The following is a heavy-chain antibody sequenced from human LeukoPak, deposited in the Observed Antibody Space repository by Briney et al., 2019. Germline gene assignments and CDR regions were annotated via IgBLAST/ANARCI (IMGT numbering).Heavy chain of an antibody. V-gene: IGHV1-24*01. CDR3: ATASDGDYVDNFDY. Sequence: ASVKVSCKVSGYTLTELSMHWVRQAPGIGLEWMGGFDPEDGETIYAQKFQGRVTMTEDTSTDTAYMELSSLRSEDTAVYYCATASDGDYVDNFDYWGQGTLVTVSS. J-gene: IGHJ4*02. CDR1: GYTLTELS. D-gene: IGHD4-17*01. CDR2: FDPEDGET.